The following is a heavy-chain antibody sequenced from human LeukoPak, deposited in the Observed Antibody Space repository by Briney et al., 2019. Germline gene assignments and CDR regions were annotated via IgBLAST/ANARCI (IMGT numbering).Heavy chain of an antibody. CDR3: ARGYSSRLYNWLDP. Sequence: GGSLRLSCAASGFTFDDYAMHWVRQAPGKGLEWVSGISWNSGSIGYADSVKGRFTISRDNAKNSLYLQMNSLRAEDTALYYCARGYSSRLYNWLDPWGQGTLVTVSS. J-gene: IGHJ5*02. V-gene: IGHV3-9*01. D-gene: IGHD6-13*01. CDR1: GFTFDDYA. CDR2: ISWNSGSI.